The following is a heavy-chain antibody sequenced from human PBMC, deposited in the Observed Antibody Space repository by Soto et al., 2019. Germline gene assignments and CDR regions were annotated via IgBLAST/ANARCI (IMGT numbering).Heavy chain of an antibody. D-gene: IGHD1-1*01. CDR2: ISYDGNVA. CDR1: GFTFGNYG. Sequence: QVQLVESGEGWVQPGRPLSPSCTASGFTFGNYGRHWVRQAPGKGLGGVIVISYDGNVAYYADSVKGRFTISRANSKNTLYLQMNSLRTEDTAMYYCAKEGPITNWYFDYWGQGTLVTVSS. V-gene: IGHV3-30*18. J-gene: IGHJ4*02. CDR3: AKEGPITNWYFDY.